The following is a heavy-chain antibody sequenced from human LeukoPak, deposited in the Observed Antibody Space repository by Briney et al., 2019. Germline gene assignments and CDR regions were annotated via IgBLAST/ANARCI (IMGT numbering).Heavy chain of an antibody. CDR2: IKTNTGNA. Sequence: ASVKVSCKASGYTFTSYAMSWVRQAPGQRLEWMGWIKTNTGNATYAQGFTGRVVFSLDTSVSTAYLQISSLKAEDTAVYYCARDRSYYYDNFDYWGQGTLVTVSS. V-gene: IGHV7-4-1*02. D-gene: IGHD3-22*01. CDR3: ARDRSYYYDNFDY. J-gene: IGHJ4*02. CDR1: GYTFTSYA.